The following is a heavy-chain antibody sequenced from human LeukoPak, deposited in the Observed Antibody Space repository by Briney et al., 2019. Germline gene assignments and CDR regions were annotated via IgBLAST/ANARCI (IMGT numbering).Heavy chain of an antibody. CDR3: AREYSSSSFFDY. V-gene: IGHV1-46*01. CDR2: INPRVGST. CDR1: GYTFTGYY. D-gene: IGHD6-6*01. J-gene: IGHJ4*02. Sequence: VASVKVSCKASGYTFTGYYMHWVRQAPGQGLEWMGIINPRVGSTSYAQKFQGRVTMTRDTSTSTVYMELSSLRSEDTAVYYCAREYSSSSFFDYWGQGTLGTVSS.